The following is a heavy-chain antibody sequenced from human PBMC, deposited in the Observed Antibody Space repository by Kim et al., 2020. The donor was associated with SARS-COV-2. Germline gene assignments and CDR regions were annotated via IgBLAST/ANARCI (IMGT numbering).Heavy chain of an antibody. CDR3: AGAAGGGDYFDY. CDR2: IYYSGNT. J-gene: IGHJ4*02. D-gene: IGHD2-21*01. CDR1: GGSISGYY. V-gene: IGHV4-59*01. Sequence: SETLSLTCTVSGGSISGYYWSWVRQPPGRGLEWSGYIYYSGNTHYNPSLKSRVTILVDTSKNQVSLNMSSVTAADTAVYYCAGAAGGGDYFDYWGRGTLVTVSS.